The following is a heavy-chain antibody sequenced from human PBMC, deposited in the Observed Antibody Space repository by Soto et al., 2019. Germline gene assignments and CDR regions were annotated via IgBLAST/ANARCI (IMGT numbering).Heavy chain of an antibody. CDR2: INPNSGGT. D-gene: IGHD3-22*01. CDR3: ARGHVTYYYDSSGYYS. Sequence: ASVKVSCKASGYTFTGYYMHWVRQAPGQGLEWMGWINPNSGGTNYAQKFQGRVTMTRDTSISTAYMELSRLRSDDTAVYYCARGHVTYYYDSSGYYSWGQGTLVTVSS. CDR1: GYTFTGYY. V-gene: IGHV1-2*02. J-gene: IGHJ4*02.